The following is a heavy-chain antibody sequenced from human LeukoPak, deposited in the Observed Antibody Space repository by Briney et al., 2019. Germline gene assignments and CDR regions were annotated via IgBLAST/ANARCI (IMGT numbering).Heavy chain of an antibody. V-gene: IGHV3-15*01. Sequence: GESLKISCAASGFNFNDAWMSWVRQSPGKGLEWVGRIKSKIVGGTVDYAAPVKGRFIISRDDSEDTLYLQMDSLKTEDTAVYCCATERDYGGKSLVGSWGQGALVTVSS. D-gene: IGHD4-23*01. CDR2: IKSKIVGGTV. CDR1: GFNFNDAW. CDR3: ATERDYGGKSLVGS. J-gene: IGHJ5*02.